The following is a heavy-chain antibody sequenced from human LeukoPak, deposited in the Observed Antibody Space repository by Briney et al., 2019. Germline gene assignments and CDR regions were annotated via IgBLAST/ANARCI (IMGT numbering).Heavy chain of an antibody. Sequence: SETLSLTCTVSGYSISSGYYWGWIRQPPGKGLEWIGSIYHSGSTYYNPSLKSRVTISVDTSKNQFSLKLSSVTVADTAVYYCARNRYYYGSGNYGVPNWFDPWGQGTLVTVSS. J-gene: IGHJ5*02. CDR2: IYHSGST. CDR1: GYSISSGYY. CDR3: ARNRYYYGSGNYGVPNWFDP. V-gene: IGHV4-38-2*02. D-gene: IGHD3-10*01.